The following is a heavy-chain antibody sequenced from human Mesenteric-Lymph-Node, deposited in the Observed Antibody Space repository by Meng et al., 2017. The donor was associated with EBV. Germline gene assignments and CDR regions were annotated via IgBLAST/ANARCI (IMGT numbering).Heavy chain of an antibody. D-gene: IGHD3-10*01. CDR1: GYSFSNYP. J-gene: IGHJ5*02. V-gene: IGHV1-18*01. CDR3: ARVADHYGSGSYDT. CDR2: ISVHTGNT. Sequence: GQLVQSAAKVKKPGASVKVSCKASGYSFSNYPISWVRQAPGQGLEWMGWISVHTGNTNYAQKLQDRVTMTTDTSTNTAYMELRSLRSDDTAVYFCARVADHYGSGSYDTWGQGTLVTVSS.